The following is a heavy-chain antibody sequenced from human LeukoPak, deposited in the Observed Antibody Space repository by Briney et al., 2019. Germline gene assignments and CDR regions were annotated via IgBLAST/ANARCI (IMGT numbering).Heavy chain of an antibody. Sequence: SETLSLTCTVSGGSISSSSYYWGWIRQPPGKGLEWIGSIYYSGSTYYNPSLQSRVTISVDKSNNHFSLRLTSVTAADTAVYYCTTNGWYCLDHWGQGALVTVSS. CDR2: IYYSGST. D-gene: IGHD6-19*01. J-gene: IGHJ1*01. CDR1: GGSISSSSYY. CDR3: TTNGWYCLDH. V-gene: IGHV4-39*02.